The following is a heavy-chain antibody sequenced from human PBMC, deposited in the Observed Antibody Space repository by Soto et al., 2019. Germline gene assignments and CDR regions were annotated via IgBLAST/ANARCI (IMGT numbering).Heavy chain of an antibody. CDR2: IYYSGST. CDR1: GGSISSSSYY. CDR3: ARHSSWGSYRSFYIGAKKTPDY. V-gene: IGHV4-39*01. D-gene: IGHD3-16*02. J-gene: IGHJ4*02. Sequence: QLQLQESGPGLVKPSETLSLTCTVSGGSISSSSYYWGWIRQPPGKGLEWIGSIYYSGSTYYNPFLKGRVTISVDTSKNQFSLKLSSVTAADTAVYYCARHSSWGSYRSFYIGAKKTPDYWGQGTLVTVSS.